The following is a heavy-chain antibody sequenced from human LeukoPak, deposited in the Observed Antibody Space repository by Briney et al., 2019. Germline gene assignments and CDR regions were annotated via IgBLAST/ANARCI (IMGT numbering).Heavy chain of an antibody. V-gene: IGHV4-34*01. CDR3: AITHYDILTH. D-gene: IGHD3-9*01. J-gene: IGHJ4*02. CDR1: GESFYGYY. CDR2: INQSGST. Sequence: KSSETLSLTCAVYGESFYGYYWSWIRQSPGKGLEWMGEINQSGSTNYNPSLKSRVTILVDTSKNQFSLKLSSVTAADTAVYYCAITHYDILTHWGKGTLVTVSS.